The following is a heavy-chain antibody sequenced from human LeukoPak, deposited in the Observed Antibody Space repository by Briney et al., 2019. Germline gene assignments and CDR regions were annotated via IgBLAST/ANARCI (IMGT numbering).Heavy chain of an antibody. CDR3: ASATYYYDSSGPRGGWFDP. V-gene: IGHV1-69*05. J-gene: IGHJ5*02. CDR1: GGTFSSYA. CDR2: IIPIFGTA. D-gene: IGHD3-22*01. Sequence: SVKVSCKASGGTFSSYAISWVRQAPGQGLEWMGGIIPIFGTANYAQKFQGRVTITTDESTSTAYMELSSLRSEDTAVYYCASATYYYDSSGPRGGWFDPRGQGTLVTVSS.